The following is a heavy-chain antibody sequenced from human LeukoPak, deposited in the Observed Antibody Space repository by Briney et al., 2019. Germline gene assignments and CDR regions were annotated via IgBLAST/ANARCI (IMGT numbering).Heavy chain of an antibody. D-gene: IGHD1-26*01. CDR3: ARDYSGQWEQLTGWWIDP. J-gene: IGHJ5*02. CDR1: GYTFTSCY. Sequence: GASVKVSCKASGYTFTSCYMHWVRQAPGQGLEWMGIINPSGGSTSYAQKFQGRVTMTRDMSTRTVYMELSDLRPEDTALYYCARDYSGQWEQLTGWWIDPWGQGTLVIVSS. V-gene: IGHV1-46*01. CDR2: INPSGGST.